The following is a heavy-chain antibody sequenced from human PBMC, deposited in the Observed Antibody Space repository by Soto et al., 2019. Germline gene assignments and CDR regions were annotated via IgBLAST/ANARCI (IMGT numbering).Heavy chain of an antibody. CDR1: GGTFSSYA. J-gene: IGHJ4*02. Sequence: QVQLVQSGAEVKKPGSSVKVSCKASGGTFSSYAISWVRQAPGQGLEWMGGIIPIFGTANYAQKFQGRVTITADESTSTAYMELSSLRSEDTTVYYCARDPVFYGADEHFDYWGQGTLVTVSS. CDR2: IIPIFGTA. V-gene: IGHV1-69*01. D-gene: IGHD4-17*01. CDR3: ARDPVFYGADEHFDY.